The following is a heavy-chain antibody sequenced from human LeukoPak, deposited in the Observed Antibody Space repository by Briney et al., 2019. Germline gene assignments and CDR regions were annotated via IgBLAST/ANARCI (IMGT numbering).Heavy chain of an antibody. CDR3: ASFPVAGIANNDAFDI. Sequence: SETLSLTCTDSGGSISSSSYYWGWIRQPPGKGLEWIGSIYYSGSTYYNPSLKSRVTISVDTSKNQFSLKLSSVTAADTAVYYCASFPVAGIANNDAFDIWGQGTMVTVSS. J-gene: IGHJ3*02. D-gene: IGHD6-19*01. CDR1: GGSISSSSYY. V-gene: IGHV4-39*01. CDR2: IYYSGST.